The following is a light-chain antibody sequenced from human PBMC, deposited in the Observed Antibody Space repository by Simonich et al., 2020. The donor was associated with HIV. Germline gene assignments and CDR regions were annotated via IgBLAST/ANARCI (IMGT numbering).Light chain of an antibody. CDR3: QQYYITPQT. CDR2: WAS. V-gene: IGKV4-1*01. CDR1: QSVLYSSNNKNY. Sequence: DIVMTQSPESLAVSLGERATINCKSTQSVLYSSNNKNYLAWYQQKPGQPPNLLIYWASTREAGVPDRFSGSGSETDFTLTISSLQVEDVAVYYCQQYYITPQTFGQGTKVEIK. J-gene: IGKJ1*01.